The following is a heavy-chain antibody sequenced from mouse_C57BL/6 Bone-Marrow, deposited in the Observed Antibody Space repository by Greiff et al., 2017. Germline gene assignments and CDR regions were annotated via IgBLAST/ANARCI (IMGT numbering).Heavy chain of an antibody. CDR1: GFTFSDYY. CDR2: INYDGSST. CDR3: ARAGTWGAYFDV. J-gene: IGHJ1*03. V-gene: IGHV5-16*01. Sequence: EVQVVESEGGLVQPGSSMKLSCTASGFTFSDYYMAWVRQVPEKGLEWVANINYDGSSTYYLDSLKSRFIISRDNAKNILYLQMSSLKSEDTATYYCARAGTWGAYFDVWGTGTTVTVSS. D-gene: IGHD4-1*01.